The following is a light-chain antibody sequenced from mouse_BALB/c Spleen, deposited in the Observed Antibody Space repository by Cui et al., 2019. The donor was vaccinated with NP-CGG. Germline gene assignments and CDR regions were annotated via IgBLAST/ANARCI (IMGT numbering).Light chain of an antibody. CDR3: ALWYSNHWV. CDR1: TGAGTTSNY. J-gene: IGLJ1*01. CDR2: GTN. V-gene: IGLV1*01. Sequence: AVVTQESAFTTSPGETVTLTCRSSTGAGTTSNYANWVQEKPDHLFTGLIGGTNNRAPGVPARFSGSLIGDKAALTITGAQTEDEAIYFCALWYSNHWVFGGGTKLTVL.